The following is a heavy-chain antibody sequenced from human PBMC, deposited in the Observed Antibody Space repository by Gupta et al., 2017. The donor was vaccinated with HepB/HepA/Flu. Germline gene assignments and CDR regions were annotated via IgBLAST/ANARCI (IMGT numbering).Heavy chain of an antibody. CDR2: VYYDGNTK. V-gene: IGHV3-33*01. CDR3: ARPGIAADSYYGMVV. Sequence: QVQLVESGGGVVQPGRSLRLSCAASGFTFSRYAFHWVRQAPGKGLEWVAVVYYDGNTKYYADSVKGRFTISRDNSENTVYLQMNSLRVEDTALYYCARPGIAADSYYGMVVWGQGTSVTVSS. J-gene: IGHJ6*02. CDR1: GFTFSRYA. D-gene: IGHD6-13*01.